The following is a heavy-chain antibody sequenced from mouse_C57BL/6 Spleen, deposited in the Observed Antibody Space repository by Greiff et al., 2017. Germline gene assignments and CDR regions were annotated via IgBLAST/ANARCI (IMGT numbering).Heavy chain of an antibody. CDR3: ARPLYDYDSEAWFAY. V-gene: IGHV1-78*01. CDR2: IYPRDGST. J-gene: IGHJ3*01. D-gene: IGHD2-4*01. CDR1: GYTFTDHT. Sequence: VQLQQSDAELVKPGASVKISCKASGYTFTDHTIPWMKQRPEQGLEWIGYIYPRDGSTKYNEKFKGKATLTADKSSSTAYMQLNSLTSEDSAVYFWARPLYDYDSEAWFAYWGQGTLVTVSA.